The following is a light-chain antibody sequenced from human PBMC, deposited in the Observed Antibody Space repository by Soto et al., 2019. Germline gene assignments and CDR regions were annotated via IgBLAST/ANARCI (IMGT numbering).Light chain of an antibody. CDR2: NNN. CDR3: AAWDDSLNGVL. CDR1: SSNIGSNP. J-gene: IGLJ2*01. V-gene: IGLV1-44*01. Sequence: QSVLTQPPSASGTPGQRVTISCSGSSSNIGSNPVHWYQQVPGTAPKLLIHNNNQRPSGVPARFSGSKSGTSASLAISGLQSEDEADYYWAAWDDSLNGVLFGGGTKLTVL.